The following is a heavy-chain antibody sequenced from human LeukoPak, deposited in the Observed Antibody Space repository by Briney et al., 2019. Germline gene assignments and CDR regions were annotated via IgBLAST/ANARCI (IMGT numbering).Heavy chain of an antibody. CDR3: ARTTDPDY. Sequence: PGGSLRLSCAASGFTFSSYAMHWVRQAPGKGLEWVAVISYDGSNKYYADSVKGRFTISRDNSKNTLYLQMNSLRAEDTAVYYCARTTDPDYWGQGTLVTVSS. J-gene: IGHJ4*02. D-gene: IGHD4-17*01. CDR2: ISYDGSNK. V-gene: IGHV3-30-3*01. CDR1: GFTFSSYA.